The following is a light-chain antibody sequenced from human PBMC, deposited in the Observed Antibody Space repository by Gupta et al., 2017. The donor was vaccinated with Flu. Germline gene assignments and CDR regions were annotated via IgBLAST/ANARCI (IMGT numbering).Light chain of an antibody. V-gene: IGKV4-1*01. CDR1: QSLLYNSDNQNH. CDR2: WAS. J-gene: IGKJ1*01. CDR3: HQYCTPPWT. Sequence: DIVMKQSPAFLAVSLGERATTNCKSSQSLLYNSDNQNHIAWYQQKPGQPPKLLIYWASTRESGVPDRFSGSGSGTDFTLTISSLQAEDVAVYYCHQYCTPPWTFGPGTKVEVK.